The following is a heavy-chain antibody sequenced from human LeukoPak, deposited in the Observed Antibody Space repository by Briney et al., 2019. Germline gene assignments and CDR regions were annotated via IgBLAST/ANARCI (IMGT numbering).Heavy chain of an antibody. CDR3: TRVPPLVATIEIYYYGMDV. CDR1: GFTFGDYA. CDR2: IRSKAYGGTT. V-gene: IGHV3-49*03. D-gene: IGHD5-12*01. Sequence: GGSLRLSCTASGFTFGDYAMSWFRQAPGKGLEWVGFIRSKAYGGTTEYAASVKGRFTISRDDSKSIAYLQVNSLKTEDTAVYYCTRVPPLVATIEIYYYGMDVWGQGTTVTVSS. J-gene: IGHJ6*02.